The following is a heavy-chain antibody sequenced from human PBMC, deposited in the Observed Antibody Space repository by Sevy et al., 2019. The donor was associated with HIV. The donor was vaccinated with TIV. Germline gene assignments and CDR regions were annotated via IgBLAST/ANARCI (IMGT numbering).Heavy chain of an antibody. Sequence: ASVKVSCKASGYIFSDYWIYWVRQAPGQGFEWMGWINPASGATVSGQKFQGRVAMTSDTSINTAYMELYRLTSDDTAVYHCARGGSDGNYWGQGSLVTVSS. J-gene: IGHJ4*02. CDR2: INPASGAT. D-gene: IGHD5-12*01. V-gene: IGHV1-2*02. CDR3: ARGGSDGNY. CDR1: GYIFSDYW.